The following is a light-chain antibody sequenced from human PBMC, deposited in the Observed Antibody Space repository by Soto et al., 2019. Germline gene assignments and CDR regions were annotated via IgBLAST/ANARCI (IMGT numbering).Light chain of an antibody. J-gene: IGLJ2*01. CDR3: SSYAGSDNVL. Sequence: QSALTQPPSASGSPGQSVTISCTGTSSDVGAYDYVSWYQQHPGKAPKLMIYEINKRPSGVPDRFSGSKSGNTASLTVSGLQADDEADYFCSSYAGSDNVLFGGGTKVTVL. CDR1: SSDVGAYDY. V-gene: IGLV2-8*01. CDR2: EIN.